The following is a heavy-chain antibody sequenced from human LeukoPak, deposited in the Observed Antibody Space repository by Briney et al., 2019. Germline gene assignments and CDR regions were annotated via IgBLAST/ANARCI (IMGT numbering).Heavy chain of an antibody. J-gene: IGHJ4*02. CDR3: ARRYCSSSSCALDY. Sequence: GGSLRLSCAASGFTFSSYPMNWVRQATGKGLEWVSYISSRDSTIYYADSVKGRFTISRDNAKNSLYLQMNSLRAEDTAVYYCARRYCSSSSCALDYWGQGTLVTVSS. D-gene: IGHD2-2*01. CDR2: ISSRDSTI. CDR1: GFTFSSYP. V-gene: IGHV3-48*04.